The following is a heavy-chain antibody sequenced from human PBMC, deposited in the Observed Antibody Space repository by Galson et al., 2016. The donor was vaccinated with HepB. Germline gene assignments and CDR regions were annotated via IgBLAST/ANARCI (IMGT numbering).Heavy chain of an antibody. V-gene: IGHV4-59*02. CDR2: ISYSGST. J-gene: IGHJ4*02. CDR3: AREGGGYYDSSGYYLGY. CDR1: GGSVSTYY. D-gene: IGHD3-22*01. Sequence: SETLSLTCTVSGGSVSTYYWSWIPQPPGKGLEYIGYISYSGSTNYNPSLRSRVTISVDTSKNQFSLKLNSVTAADTAVYYCAREGGGYYDSSGYYLGYWGQGTLVTVSS.